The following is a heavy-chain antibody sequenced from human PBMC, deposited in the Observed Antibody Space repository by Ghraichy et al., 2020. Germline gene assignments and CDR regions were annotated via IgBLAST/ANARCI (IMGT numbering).Heavy chain of an antibody. CDR2: ISYDGSNK. CDR3: AKAHSPPYCSGGSCDPDLPDY. V-gene: IGHV3-30*18. D-gene: IGHD2-15*01. Sequence: GESLNISCAASGFTFSSYGMHWVRQAPGKGLEWVAVISYDGSNKYYADSVKGRFTISRDNSKNTLYLQMNSLRAEDTAVYYCAKAHSPPYCSGGSCDPDLPDYWGQGTLVTVSS. CDR1: GFTFSSYG. J-gene: IGHJ4*02.